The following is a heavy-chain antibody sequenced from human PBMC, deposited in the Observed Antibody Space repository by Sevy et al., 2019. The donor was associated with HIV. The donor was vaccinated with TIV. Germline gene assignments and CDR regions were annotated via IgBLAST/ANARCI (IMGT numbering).Heavy chain of an antibody. D-gene: IGHD6-19*01. CDR3: ARPQAGIAVAGTGYYFDY. J-gene: IGHJ4*02. Sequence: SETLSLTCTVSGGSISSSSYYWGWIRQPPGKGLEWIGSIYYSGSTYYNPSLKSRVTISVDTSKNKFSLKLSSVTAADTAVYYCARPQAGIAVAGTGYYFDYWGQGTLVTVSS. V-gene: IGHV4-39*01. CDR1: GGSISSSSYY. CDR2: IYYSGST.